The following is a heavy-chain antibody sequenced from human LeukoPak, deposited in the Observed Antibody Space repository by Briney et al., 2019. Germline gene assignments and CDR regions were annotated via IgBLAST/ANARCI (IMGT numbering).Heavy chain of an antibody. CDR3: ARGTLGYDY. D-gene: IGHD2-15*01. CDR1: GGSISSGGYS. Sequence: PSETLSLTCVVSGGSISSGGYSWSWIRQPPGKGLEWIGYIYHSGSTYYNPSPKSRVTISVDRSKNQFSLKLSSVTAADTAVYYCARGTLGYDYWGQGTLVTVSS. V-gene: IGHV4-30-2*01. CDR2: IYHSGST. J-gene: IGHJ4*02.